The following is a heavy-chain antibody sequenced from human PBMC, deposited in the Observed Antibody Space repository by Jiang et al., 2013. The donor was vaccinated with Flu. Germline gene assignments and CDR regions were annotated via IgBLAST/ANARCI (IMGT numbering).Heavy chain of an antibody. J-gene: IGHJ5*02. CDR2: IIPIFGTA. D-gene: IGHD4-17*01. V-gene: IGHV1-69*01. CDR1: GGTFSSYA. Sequence: GAEVKKPGSSVKVSCKASGGTFSSYAISWVRQAPGQGLEWMGGIIPIFGTANYAQKFQGRVTITADESTSTAYMELSSLRSEDTAVYYCARSLLGMGRYDYGDSYNWFDPWGQGTLVTVSS. CDR3: ARSLLGMGRYDYGDSYNWFDP.